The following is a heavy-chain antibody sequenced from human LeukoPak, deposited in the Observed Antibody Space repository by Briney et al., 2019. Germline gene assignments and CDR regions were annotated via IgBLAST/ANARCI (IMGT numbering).Heavy chain of an antibody. CDR2: ISGSGGST. CDR1: GFTFSSYA. V-gene: IGHV3-23*01. D-gene: IGHD3-16*02. J-gene: IGHJ4*02. CDR3: AKDGKADYVWGSYRYAHY. Sequence: GGSLRLSCTASGFTFSSYAMSWVRQAPGKGLEWVSAISGSGGSTYYADSVKGRFTISRDNSKNTLYLQMNSLRAEDTAVYYCAKDGKADYVWGSYRYAHYWGQGTLVTVSS.